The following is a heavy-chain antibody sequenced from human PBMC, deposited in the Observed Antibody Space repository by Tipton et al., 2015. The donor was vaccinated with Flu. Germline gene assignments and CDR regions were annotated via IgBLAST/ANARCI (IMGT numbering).Heavy chain of an antibody. J-gene: IGHJ4*02. V-gene: IGHV1-18*04. Sequence: QVQLVQSGAEVKKPGASVKVSCKASGYTFTGYYMHWVRQAPGQGLEWMGWISAYNGNTNYAQKLQGRVTMTTDTSTSTAYMELRSLRSDGTAVYYCARAIAAAGNLEFDCWGQGTLVTVSS. CDR1: GYTFTGYY. D-gene: IGHD6-13*01. CDR2: ISAYNGNT. CDR3: ARAIAAAGNLEFDC.